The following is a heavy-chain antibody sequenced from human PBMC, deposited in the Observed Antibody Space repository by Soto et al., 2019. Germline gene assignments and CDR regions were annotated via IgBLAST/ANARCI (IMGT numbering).Heavy chain of an antibody. CDR1: TYTYNTHY. CDR3: VGGSASGVDH. CDR2: INPSVGST. Sequence: ASVKVSCKSSTYTYNTHYIHCVRQAPGQGLEWVGVINPSVGSTNYAQKFQGRVTMTRDTSTTTFYTEVTSLTSEDTAVYYCVGGSASGVDHWGQGTLVTVSS. J-gene: IGHJ4*02. D-gene: IGHD6-6*01. V-gene: IGHV1-46*02.